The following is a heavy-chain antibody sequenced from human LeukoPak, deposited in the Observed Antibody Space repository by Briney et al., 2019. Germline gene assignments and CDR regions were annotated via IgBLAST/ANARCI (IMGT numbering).Heavy chain of an antibody. Sequence: GASVKVSCKASGYTFTGYYMHWVRQAPGQWLEWMGWINPNSGGTNYAQKFQGRVTMTRDTSISTAYMELSRLRSDDTAVYYCARLPLGYCSSTSCLDYWGQGTLVTVSS. J-gene: IGHJ4*02. V-gene: IGHV1-2*02. D-gene: IGHD2-2*01. CDR1: GYTFTGYY. CDR2: INPNSGGT. CDR3: ARLPLGYCSSTSCLDY.